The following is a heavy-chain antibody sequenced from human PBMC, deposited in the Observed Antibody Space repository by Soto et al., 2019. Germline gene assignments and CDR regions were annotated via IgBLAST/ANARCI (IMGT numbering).Heavy chain of an antibody. Sequence: QVQLQESGPGLVKPSETLSLTCTVSGGSISSYYWSWIRQPPGKGLEWIGYIYYSGSTNYNPSLKSRVTISVDTSKNQFSLKLSSVTAADTAVYYCARGGVYYDGSGSYVHYYYMDVWGKGTTVTVSS. CDR1: GGSISSYY. V-gene: IGHV4-59*01. CDR2: IYYSGST. D-gene: IGHD3-10*01. CDR3: ARGGVYYDGSGSYVHYYYMDV. J-gene: IGHJ6*03.